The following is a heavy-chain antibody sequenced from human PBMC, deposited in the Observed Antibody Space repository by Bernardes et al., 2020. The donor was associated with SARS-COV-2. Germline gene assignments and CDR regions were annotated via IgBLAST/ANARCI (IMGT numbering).Heavy chain of an antibody. CDR3: AKDMLLLASAQGANGAFDI. CDR1: GFTLSMYW. D-gene: IGHD2-15*01. Sequence: GGSLRLSCAASGFTLSMYWMHWVRQVPGKGLVWVSHINSDGSGTSYADSVKGRFTISRDNAKNTLYLQMHSLRAEDSAVYFCAKDMLLLASAQGANGAFDIWGQGTMVTVSS. V-gene: IGHV3-74*01. CDR2: INSDGSGT. J-gene: IGHJ3*02.